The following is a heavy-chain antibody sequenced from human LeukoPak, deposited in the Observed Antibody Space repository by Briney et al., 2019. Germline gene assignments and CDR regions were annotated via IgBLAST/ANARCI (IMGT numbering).Heavy chain of an antibody. Sequence: GGSLRLSCAASGFTFTNYAMSWVRQAPGKGLEWVSGTGASGVTTHYADSVRGRFSLSRDNSKNTLYLQLSSLRAEDTAVYYCAKQRSEVPVAASNYWGQGTLVTVSS. CDR2: TGASGVTT. CDR3: AKQRSEVPVAASNY. J-gene: IGHJ4*02. CDR1: GFTFTNYA. V-gene: IGHV3-23*01. D-gene: IGHD2-2*01.